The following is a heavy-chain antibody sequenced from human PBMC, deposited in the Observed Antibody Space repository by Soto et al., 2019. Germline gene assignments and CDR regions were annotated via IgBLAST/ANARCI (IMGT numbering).Heavy chain of an antibody. CDR2: IYSGDTT. CDR3: ARDLRTLYGMDV. V-gene: IGHV3-53*01. J-gene: IGHJ6*02. CDR1: GFTVSSNY. Sequence: EVQLVESGGGLIQPGGSLRLSCAASGFTVSSNYMSWVRQAPGKGLEWVSVIYSGDTTYYADSVKGRFTISRDHSKNTMYLQMNSLRAADSAVYDCARDLRTLYGMDVWGQGTTVTVSS.